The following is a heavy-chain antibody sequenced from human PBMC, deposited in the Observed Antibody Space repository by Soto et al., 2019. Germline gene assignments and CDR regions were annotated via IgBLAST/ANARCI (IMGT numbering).Heavy chain of an antibody. CDR2: IIPIFGTA. V-gene: IGHV1-69*13. CDR1: GGTFSSYA. Sequence: SVKVSCKASGGTFSSYAISWVRQAPGQGLEWMGGIIPIFGTANYAQKFQGRVTITADESTSTAYMELSSLRSEDTAVYYCSRWTVWYSSSWYERGYYFDYWG. CDR3: SRWTVWYSSSWYERGYYFDY. D-gene: IGHD6-13*01. J-gene: IGHJ4*01.